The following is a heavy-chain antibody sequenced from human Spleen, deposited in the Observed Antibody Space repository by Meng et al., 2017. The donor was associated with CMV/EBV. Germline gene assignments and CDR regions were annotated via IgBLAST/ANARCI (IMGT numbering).Heavy chain of an antibody. CDR2: VSWNGSRT. D-gene: IGHD2-2*01. J-gene: IGHJ6*02. CDR1: GFTFSNSD. V-gene: IGHV3-19*01. Sequence: GESLKISCAASGFTFSNSDMNWVRQAPGKGLEWVSGVSWNGSRTHYADSVKGRFIISRDNSRNFLYQQMNSLRPEDMAVYYCAKEDCSSTSRQCPYYSNYYGMDVWGLGTTVTVSS. CDR3: AKEDCSSTSRQCPYYSNYYGMDV.